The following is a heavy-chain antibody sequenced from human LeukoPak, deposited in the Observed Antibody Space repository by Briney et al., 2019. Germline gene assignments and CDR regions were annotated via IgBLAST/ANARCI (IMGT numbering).Heavy chain of an antibody. V-gene: IGHV4-39*07. D-gene: IGHD3-22*01. CDR3: ARVTYDSSGYYYPSLFDY. CDR1: GGSISSSSYY. CDR2: IYYSGST. J-gene: IGHJ4*02. Sequence: SETLSLTCTVSGGSISSSSYYWGWIRQPPGKGLEWIGSIYYSGSTYYNPSLKSRVTISVDMSKNQFSLKLSSVTAADTAVYYCARVTYDSSGYYYPSLFDYWGQGTLVTVSS.